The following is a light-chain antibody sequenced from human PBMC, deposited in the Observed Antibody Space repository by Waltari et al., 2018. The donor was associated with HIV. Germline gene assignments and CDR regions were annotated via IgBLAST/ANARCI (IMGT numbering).Light chain of an antibody. CDR3: QSYDSSRSVWV. Sequence: QSVLTQPPSVSGAPGPRVTISCTGSSSTIGAGYDVHWYQQLPGTAPKLLIYGNRKRPSGVPDRFSGSKSGTSASLAITGLMAEDEADYYCQSYDSSRSVWVFGGWTKLTVL. V-gene: IGLV1-40*01. CDR1: SSTIGAGYD. J-gene: IGLJ3*02. CDR2: GNR.